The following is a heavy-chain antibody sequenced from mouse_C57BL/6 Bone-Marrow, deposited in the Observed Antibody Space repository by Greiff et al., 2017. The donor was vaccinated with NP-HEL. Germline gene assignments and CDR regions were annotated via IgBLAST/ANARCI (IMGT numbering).Heavy chain of an antibody. V-gene: IGHV1-81*01. J-gene: IGHJ3*01. CDR2: IYPRSGNT. CDR3: ARDDGRFAY. D-gene: IGHD1-2*01. Sequence: FTSYGISWVKQRTGQGLEWIGEIYPRSGNTYYNEKFKGKATLTADKSSSTAYMELRSLTSEDSAVYFCARDDGRFAYWGQGTLVTVSA. CDR1: FTSYG.